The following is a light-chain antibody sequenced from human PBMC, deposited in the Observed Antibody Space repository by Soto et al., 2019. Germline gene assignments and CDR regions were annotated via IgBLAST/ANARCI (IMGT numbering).Light chain of an antibody. Sequence: DIQMTQSPSTLSAFVGDSVTITCRASQTISSWLAWHQQKPGKAPKVLIYKASILESGVPSRFSGSGYGTEFTLTITSLQHDDFETYYCKQYDSYPLTFGGGTKVDIK. CDR2: KAS. CDR3: KQYDSYPLT. CDR1: QTISSW. J-gene: IGKJ4*01. V-gene: IGKV1-5*03.